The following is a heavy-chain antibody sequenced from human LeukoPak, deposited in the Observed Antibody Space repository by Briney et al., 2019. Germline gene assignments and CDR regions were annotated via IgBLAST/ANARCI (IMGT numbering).Heavy chain of an antibody. D-gene: IGHD5-18*01. CDR3: VTGFTTMAVDYFDY. CDR1: GHTFTHYG. CDR2: INTSNGNT. V-gene: IGHV1-18*01. Sequence: ASVKVSCRTSGHTFTHYGISWVRQVPGQRPEWLGWINTSNGNTNYAPKVQGRVTMTEDTSIDTAYMELSSLRSEDTAVYYCVTGFTTMAVDYFDYWGQGTLVTVSP. J-gene: IGHJ4*02.